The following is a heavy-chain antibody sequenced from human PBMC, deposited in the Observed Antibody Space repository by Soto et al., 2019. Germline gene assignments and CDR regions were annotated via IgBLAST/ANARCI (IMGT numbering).Heavy chain of an antibody. V-gene: IGHV1-18*01. Sequence: QVQLVQSGTEVKKPGASVKVSCKASGYTFSSYGISWVRQAPGQGLEWMGWISGHNGNTNYAQKFRDRVTMTTDTSTSTVYMELRSLRSDDTAVYYSAREEWTTVTTIDSWGQGTLVTVSS. J-gene: IGHJ4*02. CDR3: AREEWTTVTTIDS. D-gene: IGHD4-17*01. CDR1: GYTFSSYG. CDR2: ISGHNGNT.